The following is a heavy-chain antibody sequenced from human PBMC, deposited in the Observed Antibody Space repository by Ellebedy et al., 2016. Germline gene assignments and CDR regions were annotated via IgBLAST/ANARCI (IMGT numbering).Heavy chain of an antibody. V-gene: IGHV4-30-4*01. CDR3: AREGRLWFGELLSYYFDN. Sequence: LRLSXTVSGGSISSADYYWSWVRQPPGKGLEWIGYIYYSGSTYYSPSLKSRATISVDTSNNQFSLNLRAVTAADTGVYYCAREGRLWFGELLSYYFDNWGQGTLVTVSS. J-gene: IGHJ4*02. D-gene: IGHD3-10*01. CDR1: GGSISSADYY. CDR2: IYYSGST.